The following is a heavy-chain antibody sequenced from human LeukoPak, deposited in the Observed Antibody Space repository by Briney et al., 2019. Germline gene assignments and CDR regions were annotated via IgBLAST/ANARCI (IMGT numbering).Heavy chain of an antibody. D-gene: IGHD5-18*01. V-gene: IGHV1-69*05. Sequence: SVKLSCTSSGGTFTSYAISWVRQAPGHPLGWMGGIIPIFGTGDYAQKFQSSVTLTTDESTSTAYMELSSLRSKDTAVYYCEGPAVDTAMVELDLVEYYYYMDVWGKGTTVTVSS. CDR2: IIPIFGTG. CDR1: GGTFTSYA. J-gene: IGHJ6*03. CDR3: EGPAVDTAMVELDLVEYYYYMDV.